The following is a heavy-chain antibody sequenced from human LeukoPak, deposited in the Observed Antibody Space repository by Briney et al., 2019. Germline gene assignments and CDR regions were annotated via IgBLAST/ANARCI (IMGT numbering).Heavy chain of an antibody. V-gene: IGHV3-66*02. Sequence: GGSLRLSCAASGFTVSSNYMSWVRQAPGKGPEWVSVIYSGGSTYYADSVKGRFTISRDNSKNTLYLQMNSLRAEDTAVYYCARDKGLDAFDIWGQGTMVTVSS. J-gene: IGHJ3*02. CDR1: GFTVSSNY. CDR3: ARDKGLDAFDI. CDR2: IYSGGST.